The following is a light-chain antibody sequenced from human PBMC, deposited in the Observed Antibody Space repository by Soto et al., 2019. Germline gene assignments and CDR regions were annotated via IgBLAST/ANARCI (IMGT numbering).Light chain of an antibody. J-gene: IGKJ2*01. V-gene: IGKV3-15*01. Sequence: EIVVTQSPATLSVSPGERATLSCRASQSVSSTLAWYQQKPGQAPRLLIYGASTRATGVPARFSGSGYGTEFTLTISSLQSEDFAVYYCQHYYNWPPFTFGQGTKVDIK. CDR3: QHYYNWPPFT. CDR1: QSVSST. CDR2: GAS.